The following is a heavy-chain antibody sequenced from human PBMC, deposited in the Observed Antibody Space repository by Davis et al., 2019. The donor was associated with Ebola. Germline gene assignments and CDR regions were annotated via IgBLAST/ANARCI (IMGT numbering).Heavy chain of an antibody. CDR3: ARGDDSSGYH. Sequence: PSETLSLTCTVPGGSISSYYWSWIRQPPGKGLEWIGYIYYSGSTNYNPSLKSRVTISVDTSKNQFSLKLSSVTAADTAVYYCARGDDSSGYHWGQGTLVTVSS. V-gene: IGHV4-59*01. CDR2: IYYSGST. D-gene: IGHD3-22*01. J-gene: IGHJ5*02. CDR1: GGSISSYY.